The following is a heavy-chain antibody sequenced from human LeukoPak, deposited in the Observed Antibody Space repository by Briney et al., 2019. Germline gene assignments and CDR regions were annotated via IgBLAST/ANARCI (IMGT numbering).Heavy chain of an antibody. V-gene: IGHV4-30-4*01. J-gene: IGHJ5*02. Sequence: PSETLSLTCTVSGGSISSGDYYWSWIRQPPRKGPEWIAYMYYSGSTYYNPSLKSRVTMSADTSKNQLSLKLSSVTAADTAVYYCARPYYYDSRIDPWGQGILVTVSS. CDR2: MYYSGST. CDR3: ARPYYYDSRIDP. CDR1: GGSISSGDYY. D-gene: IGHD3-22*01.